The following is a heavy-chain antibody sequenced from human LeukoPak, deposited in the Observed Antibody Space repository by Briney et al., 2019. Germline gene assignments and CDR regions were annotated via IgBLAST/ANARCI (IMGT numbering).Heavy chain of an antibody. CDR1: GGSFSGYY. J-gene: IGHJ4*02. CDR3: ASSSSY. Sequence: PSETLSLTCAVYGGSFSGYYWSWIRQPPGKGLEWIGEINHSGSTNYNPSLKSRVTISVDTSKNQFSLKLSSVTAADTAVYYCASSSSYWGQGTLVTVSS. CDR2: INHSGST. V-gene: IGHV4-34*01.